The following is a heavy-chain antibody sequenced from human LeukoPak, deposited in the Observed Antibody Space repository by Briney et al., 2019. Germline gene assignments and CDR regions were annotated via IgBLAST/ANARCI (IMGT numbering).Heavy chain of an antibody. D-gene: IGHD5-24*01. Sequence: GGSLRLSCAASGFTFITYSMKWVRQAPGRGLECVSSISRSSSYIYYAASVKGRFTISRDNAKNSLYLQMNSLRAEDTAVYYCAKDLIVSGTATILDYWGQGTLVTVSS. V-gene: IGHV3-21*01. J-gene: IGHJ4*02. CDR2: ISRSSSYI. CDR3: AKDLIVSGTATILDY. CDR1: GFTFITYS.